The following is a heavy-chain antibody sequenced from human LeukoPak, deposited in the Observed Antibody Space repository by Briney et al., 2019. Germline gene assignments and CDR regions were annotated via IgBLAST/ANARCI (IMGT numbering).Heavy chain of an antibody. V-gene: IGHV1-2*06. CDR2: INPNSGGS. CDR1: GYTFTDYY. CDR3: ARGGGWGSAPRFDP. J-gene: IGHJ5*02. D-gene: IGHD7-27*01. Sequence: ASVKVSCKASGYTFTDYYIHWVRQAPGQGLEWMGRINPNSGGSNYAQKFQGRVTMTRDTSISTAYMELSRLRSDDTAVYYCARGGGWGSAPRFDPWGQGTLVTVSS.